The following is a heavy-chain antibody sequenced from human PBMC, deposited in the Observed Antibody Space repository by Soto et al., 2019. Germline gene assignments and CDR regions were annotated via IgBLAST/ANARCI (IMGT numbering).Heavy chain of an antibody. V-gene: IGHV4-31*03. D-gene: IGHD6-13*01. Sequence: SETLSLTCTVSGGSISSGGYYWSWIRQHPGKGLEWIGYIYYSGSTYYNPSLKSRVTISVDTSKNQFSLKLSSVTAADTAVYYCARGMAAAGNNYFDYWGQGTLVTVSS. CDR2: IYYSGST. CDR1: GGSISSGGYY. J-gene: IGHJ4*02. CDR3: ARGMAAAGNNYFDY.